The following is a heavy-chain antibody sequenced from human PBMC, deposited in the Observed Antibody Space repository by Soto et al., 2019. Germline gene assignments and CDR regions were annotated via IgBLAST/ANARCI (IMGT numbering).Heavy chain of an antibody. CDR2: ISYSGST. CDR3: SRIPTLNSPAPFDS. J-gene: IGHJ4*02. Sequence: QVQLQESGPGLVKSSQTLSLTCTVSGGSFSSADYYGNWIRQPPGKGLEWIGHISYSGSTSYNPSLKSRVIISLDTSKNQFSLKLSSVTAADTAMYYCSRIPTLNSPAPFDSWGQGTLVTVSS. V-gene: IGHV4-30-4*01. CDR1: GGSFSSADYY. D-gene: IGHD1-26*01.